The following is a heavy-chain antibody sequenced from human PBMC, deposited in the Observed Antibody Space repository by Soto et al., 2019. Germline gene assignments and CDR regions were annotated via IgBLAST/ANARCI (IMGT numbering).Heavy chain of an antibody. Sequence: ASVKVSGKAPGYTFTSYYLNCVRQAPGQGLEWMGVINPHGGSTKYAQKFQGRVTMTRDTSRSTVYMELRSLRSDDTAIYYCARSSGGNFGIIIEGSNWFDPWGQGTLVTVSS. D-gene: IGHD3-3*01. CDR1: GYTFTSYY. J-gene: IGHJ5*02. CDR2: INPHGGST. V-gene: IGHV1-46*01. CDR3: ARSSGGNFGIIIEGSNWFDP.